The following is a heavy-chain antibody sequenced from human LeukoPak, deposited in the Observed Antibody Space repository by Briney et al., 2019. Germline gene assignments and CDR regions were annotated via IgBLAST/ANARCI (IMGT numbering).Heavy chain of an antibody. CDR2: IIPIFETA. D-gene: IGHD3-10*01. V-gene: IGHV1-69*13. Sequence: SVKVSCKTSGGIFTSYAISWVRQAPGQGLEWLGGIIPIFETANYAQKFQGRVTISADESPSTAYMELSSLRSEDTAMYYCARGSQEVRGLFMTPYYYYDMHVWGKGTTVTVSS. J-gene: IGHJ6*04. CDR1: GGIFTSYA. CDR3: ARGSQEVRGLFMTPYYYYDMHV.